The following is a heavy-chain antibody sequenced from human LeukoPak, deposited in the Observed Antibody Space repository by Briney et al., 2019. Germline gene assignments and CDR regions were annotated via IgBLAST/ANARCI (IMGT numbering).Heavy chain of an antibody. CDR1: GFTFSNYG. D-gene: IGHD3-22*01. V-gene: IGHV3-23*01. J-gene: IGHJ4*02. Sequence: PGGSLRLSCAASGFTFSNYGMTWVRQAPGKGLEWVSGIRSSGGSTNYADSVKGRFTISRDNSKNTLYLQMNSLRGEDTAVYYCAKFSDKSGYSSFDFWGQGTLVTVSS. CDR3: AKFSDKSGYSSFDF. CDR2: IRSSGGST.